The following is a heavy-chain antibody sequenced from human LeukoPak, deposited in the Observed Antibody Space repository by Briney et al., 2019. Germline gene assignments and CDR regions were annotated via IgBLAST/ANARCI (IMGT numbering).Heavy chain of an antibody. J-gene: IGHJ6*03. V-gene: IGHV3-48*01. CDR1: GFTFSSYS. D-gene: IGHD4-17*01. CDR3: ARGRTVYYYYMDV. Sequence: GGSLRLSCAASGFTFSSYSMNWVRQAPGKGLEWVSFISTSSSTIYYADSVKGRFTISRDNAKNSLYLQMNSLRAEDTAVYYCARGRTVYYYYMDVWGKGTTVTVSS. CDR2: ISTSSSTI.